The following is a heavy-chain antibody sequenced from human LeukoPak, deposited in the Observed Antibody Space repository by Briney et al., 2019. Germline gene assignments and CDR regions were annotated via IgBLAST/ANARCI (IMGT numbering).Heavy chain of an antibody. D-gene: IGHD5-18*01. J-gene: IGHJ4*02. Sequence: ASVKVSCKASGYTFTGYYMHWVRQAPGQGLEWMGWVNPNSGGTNYAPRFQGRVTMTRDTSINTAYMELSRLRSDDTAMYYCARDPETAMVQSLDYRGQGTLVTVSS. V-gene: IGHV1-2*02. CDR2: VNPNSGGT. CDR1: GYTFTGYY. CDR3: ARDPETAMVQSLDY.